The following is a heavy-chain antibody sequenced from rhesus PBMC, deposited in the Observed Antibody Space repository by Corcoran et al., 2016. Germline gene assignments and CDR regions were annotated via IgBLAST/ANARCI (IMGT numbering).Heavy chain of an antibody. CDR1: GYSISSGYY. J-gene: IGHJ2*01. CDR2: IYGRGGSN. Sequence: QVQLQESGPGLVKPSETLSLTCAVSGYSISSGYYWGWIRQHPGKGLEWIGRIYGRGGSNYLNPSLKGRVTLSVDTSKNQFSLKLSSVTAADTSVYYCARVGSSWSEWDTVGTEWYFDLWGPGTPITISS. D-gene: IGHD5-42*01. V-gene: IGHV4S14*01. CDR3: ARVGSSWSEWDTVGTEWYFDL.